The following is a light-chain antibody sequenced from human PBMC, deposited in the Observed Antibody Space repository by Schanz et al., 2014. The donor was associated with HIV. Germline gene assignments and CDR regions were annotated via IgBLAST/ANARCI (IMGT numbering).Light chain of an antibody. Sequence: IQMTQSPSTVSASVGDRVTITCRASQSIGNSLAWFQLKPGRAPKLLIYSTSHLQTGVPSTFSGTGSGTEFTLTITSLQPDDFATYYCQRYNSYSHTFGQGTKLDIK. CDR1: QSIGNS. V-gene: IGKV1-5*03. CDR2: STS. J-gene: IGKJ2*01. CDR3: QRYNSYSHT.